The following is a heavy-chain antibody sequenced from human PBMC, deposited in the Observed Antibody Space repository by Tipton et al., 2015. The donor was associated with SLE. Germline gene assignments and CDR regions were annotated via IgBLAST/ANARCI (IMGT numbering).Heavy chain of an antibody. V-gene: IGHV4-59*08. Sequence: TLSLTCTVSGGSISSYYWSWIRQPPGKGLEWIGYIYYSGSTNYNPSLKSRVTISVDTSKNQFSLKLSSVTAADTAVYYCARLPHTAAFDIWGQGTMVTVSS. CDR3: ARLPHTAAFDI. CDR1: GGSISSYY. CDR2: IYYSGST. J-gene: IGHJ3*02. D-gene: IGHD5-18*01.